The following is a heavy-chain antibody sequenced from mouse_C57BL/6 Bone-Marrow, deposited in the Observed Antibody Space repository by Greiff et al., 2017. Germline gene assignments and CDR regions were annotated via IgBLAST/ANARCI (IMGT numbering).Heavy chain of an antibody. D-gene: IGHD2-4*01. CDR1: GYTFTSYG. Sequence: QQSGAALARPGASVQLSCKASGYTFTSYGIRWVKQRTGQGLEWIGEIYPRSGNTYYNEKFKGKATLTADKSSSTAYMELRSLTTEDSAVYFCARARLRREFAYWGQGTLVTVAA. CDR3: ARARLRREFAY. J-gene: IGHJ3*01. V-gene: IGHV1-81*01. CDR2: IYPRSGNT.